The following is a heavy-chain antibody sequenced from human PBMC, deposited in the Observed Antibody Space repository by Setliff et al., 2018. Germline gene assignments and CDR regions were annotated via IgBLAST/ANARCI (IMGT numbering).Heavy chain of an antibody. V-gene: IGHV3-48*03. J-gene: IGHJ4*02. CDR2: IRSSGATT. CDR1: GFTFSSYE. CDR3: ARESKVGASYYFDH. Sequence: GGSLRLSCVASGFTFSSYEMNWVRQAPGKGLEWVSYIRSSGATTYYADSVKGRFTISRDNAKNSLYLQMNSLRAEDTAVYYCARESKVGASYYFDHWGQGTLVTVS. D-gene: IGHD1-26*01.